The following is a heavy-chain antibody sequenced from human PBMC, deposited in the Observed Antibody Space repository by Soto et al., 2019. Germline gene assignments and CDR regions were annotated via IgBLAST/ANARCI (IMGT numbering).Heavy chain of an antibody. D-gene: IGHD1-1*01. CDR1: GYAFTTYG. CDR3: ARGRYGDY. J-gene: IGHJ4*02. CDR2: ISAHNANT. V-gene: IGHV1-18*01. Sequence: QVHLVRSGAEVKKPGASVKVSCQGSGYAFTTYGITWVRQAPGQGLEWMEWISAHNANTNYDQKLQGRVTVTRDTSTSTAYMEMRSMRYDDSAVYYCARGRYGDYWGQGALVTVSS.